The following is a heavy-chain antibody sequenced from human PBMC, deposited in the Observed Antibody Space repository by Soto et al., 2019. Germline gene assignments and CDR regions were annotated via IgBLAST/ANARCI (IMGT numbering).Heavy chain of an antibody. CDR2: IYYPGNT. D-gene: IGHD1-26*01. J-gene: IGHJ4*02. CDR3: ARREQNNGIAY. Sequence: QLQVQESGPGLVKPSETLPLTCAVSGGSITSSNYDWGWIRQPPGKGLEWIGRIYYPGNTNYDPSLRSRVTISLDTSKNEFSLKMTSVTAADTAVYYCARREQNNGIAYWGQGILVTVSS. V-gene: IGHV4-39*01. CDR1: GGSITSSNYD.